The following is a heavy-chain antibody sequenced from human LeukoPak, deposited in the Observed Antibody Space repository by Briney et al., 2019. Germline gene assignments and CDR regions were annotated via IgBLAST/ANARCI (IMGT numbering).Heavy chain of an antibody. V-gene: IGHV4-59*01. D-gene: IGHD1-26*01. CDR3: AGSGSSAFSDY. CDR1: GGSISSYY. CDR2: IYYSGST. J-gene: IGHJ4*02. Sequence: SETLSLTCTVSGGSISSYYWSWIRQPPGKGLEWIGYIYYSGSTNYNPSLKSRVTISVDTSKNQFSLKLSSVTAADTAVYYCAGSGSSAFSDYWGQGTLVTVSS.